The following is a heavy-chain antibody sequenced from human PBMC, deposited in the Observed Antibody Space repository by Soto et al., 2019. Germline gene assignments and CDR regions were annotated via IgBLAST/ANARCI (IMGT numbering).Heavy chain of an antibody. V-gene: IGHV3-30*03. CDR2: TTYDGGIK. CDR1: GFTFSSYA. D-gene: IGHD1-1*01. CDR3: AGALENPYFYYGLNV. Sequence: GGSLRLSCAASGFTFSSYAMSWVRQAPGKGLEWVAATTYDGGIKHYVDSVKGRFTISRDNSKNTLYLQMNSLRVEDTATYYCAGALENPYFYYGLNVWGQGTTVTVSS. J-gene: IGHJ6*02.